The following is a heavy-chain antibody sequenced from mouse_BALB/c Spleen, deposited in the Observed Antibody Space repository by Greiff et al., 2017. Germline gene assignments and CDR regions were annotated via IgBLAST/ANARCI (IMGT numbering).Heavy chain of an antibody. CDR1: GYTFTDYY. J-gene: IGHJ3*01. Sequence: VQLQQSGAELARPGASVKLSCKASGYTFTDYYMHWVKQRPEQGLEWIGWIDPENGNTIYDPKFQGKASITADTSSNTAYLQLSSLTSEDTAVYYCACNAWFAYWGQGTLVTVSA. CDR2: IDPENGNT. CDR3: ACNAWFAY. V-gene: IGHV14-1*02.